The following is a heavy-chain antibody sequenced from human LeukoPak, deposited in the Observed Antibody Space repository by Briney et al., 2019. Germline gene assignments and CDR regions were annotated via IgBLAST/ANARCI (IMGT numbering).Heavy chain of an antibody. Sequence: KSGGSLILSCAASGFTFSNYGMNWVRQAPGKGLEWVSYISSSSSYIYYADSVKGRFTISRDNAKNSLYLQMNSLRAEDTAVYYCAKVLEQLVPDYWGQGTLVTVSS. CDR2: ISSSSSYI. CDR3: AKVLEQLVPDY. V-gene: IGHV3-21*01. D-gene: IGHD6-6*01. J-gene: IGHJ4*02. CDR1: GFTFSNYG.